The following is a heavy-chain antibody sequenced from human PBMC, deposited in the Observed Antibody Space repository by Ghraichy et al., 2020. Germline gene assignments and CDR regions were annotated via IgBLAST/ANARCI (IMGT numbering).Heavy chain of an antibody. V-gene: IGHV3-7*04. D-gene: IGHD2-15*01. Sequence: GGSLRLSCAASGFTFSSYWMSWVRQAPGKGLEWVAKTKQDGSEKYYVDSVEGRFTISRDNAKNSLYLQMNSLRAEDTAVYYCAREGYCSGGSCYGSTYQRGGQGTLVTVAS. CDR1: GFTFSSYW. CDR2: TKQDGSEK. CDR3: AREGYCSGGSCYGSTYQR. J-gene: IGHJ1*01.